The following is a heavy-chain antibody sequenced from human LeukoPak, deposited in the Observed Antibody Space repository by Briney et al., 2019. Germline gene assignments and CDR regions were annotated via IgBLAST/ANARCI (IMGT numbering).Heavy chain of an antibody. J-gene: IGHJ6*03. D-gene: IGHD5-12*01. V-gene: IGHV1-18*01. CDR1: GYTFTSYG. Sequence: ASVKVSCKASGYTFTSYGISWVRQAPGQGLEWMGWISAYNGNTNYAQKLQGRVTMTTDTSTSTACMELRSLRSDDTAVYYCARAGLPFYYYYMDVWGKGTTVTISS. CDR2: ISAYNGNT. CDR3: ARAGLPFYYYYMDV.